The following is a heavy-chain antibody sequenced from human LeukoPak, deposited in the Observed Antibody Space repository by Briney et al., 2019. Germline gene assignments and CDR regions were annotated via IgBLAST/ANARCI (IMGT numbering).Heavy chain of an antibody. CDR3: ARDGTHRVHIGWFDP. V-gene: IGHV4-38-2*02. CDR2: IYRSGKT. D-gene: IGHD2-21*01. CDR1: GYSISSGYH. J-gene: IGHJ5*02. Sequence: SETLSLTCTVSGYSISSGYHWAWIRQPPGKGLEWIGAIYRSGKTYYNPSLKSRVTISVDTSKNQFSLKLSSVTAADTAVYYCARDGTHRVHIGWFDPWGQGTLVTVSS.